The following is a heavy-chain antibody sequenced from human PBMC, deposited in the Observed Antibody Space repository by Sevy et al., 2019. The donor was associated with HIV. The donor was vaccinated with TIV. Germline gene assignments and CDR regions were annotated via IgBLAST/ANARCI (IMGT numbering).Heavy chain of an antibody. CDR3: AREVLEISTWRSDY. D-gene: IGHD1-1*01. V-gene: IGHV3-21*05. J-gene: IGHJ4*02. Sequence: GGSLRLSCAASGFTFSSYRMTWVRQAPGKGLEWVACISCTGAYNNYADSVKGRFTISSDNAKNLLYLQMDSLRAEDTAVYYCAREVLEISTWRSDYWGQGTLVTVSS. CDR2: ISCTGAYN. CDR1: GFTFSSYR.